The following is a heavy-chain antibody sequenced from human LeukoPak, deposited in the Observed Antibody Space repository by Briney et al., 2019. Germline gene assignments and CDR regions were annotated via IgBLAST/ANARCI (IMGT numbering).Heavy chain of an antibody. Sequence: SETLSLTCTVSGGSISSSSYYWGWIRQPPGKGLEWIGCIYKSGSTHCNLSLKSRVTMSVDTSKNQFSLKLSSVTAADTAVYYCARPVEMSAYFQHWGQGTLVTVSS. CDR1: GGSISSSSYY. J-gene: IGHJ1*01. CDR3: ARPVEMSAYFQH. CDR2: IYKSGST. V-gene: IGHV4-39*01. D-gene: IGHD5-24*01.